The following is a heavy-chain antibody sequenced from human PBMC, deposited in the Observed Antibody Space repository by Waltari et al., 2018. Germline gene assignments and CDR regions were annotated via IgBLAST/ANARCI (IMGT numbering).Heavy chain of an antibody. D-gene: IGHD6-6*01. CDR3: ARGRYSSSSPGGNWFDP. V-gene: IGHV1-3*01. CDR1: GYTFTSYA. J-gene: IGHJ5*02. CDR2: INAGNGNT. Sequence: QVQLVQSGAEVKKPGASVKVSCKASGYTFTSYAMHWVRQAPGQRLEWMGWINAGNGNTKDSQKVQGRVTITRDTSASTAYMELSSLRSEDTAVYYCARGRYSSSSPGGNWFDPWGQGTLVTVSA.